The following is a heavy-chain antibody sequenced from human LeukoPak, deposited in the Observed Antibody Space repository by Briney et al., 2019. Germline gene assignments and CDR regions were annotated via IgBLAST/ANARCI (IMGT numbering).Heavy chain of an antibody. V-gene: IGHV4-34*01. CDR3: ARGLSDVY. J-gene: IGHJ4*02. CDR2: INHSGST. CDR1: GGSFSGYY. Sequence: PSETLSLTCAVYGGSFSGYYWTWIRQPPGKGLEWIGEINHSGSTNYNPSLKRRVTISIDTSKNQFSLILSSVTAADTAVYYCARGLSDVYWGQGTLVTVSS.